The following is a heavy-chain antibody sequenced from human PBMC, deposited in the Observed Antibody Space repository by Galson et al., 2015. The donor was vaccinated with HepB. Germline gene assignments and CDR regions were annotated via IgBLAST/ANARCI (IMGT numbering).Heavy chain of an antibody. CDR1: GFTFSNYS. D-gene: IGHD2-15*01. V-gene: IGHV3-23*01. CDR2: ISGSGGST. J-gene: IGHJ4*02. Sequence: SLRLSCAASGFTFSNYSMSWVRQAPGKGLEWVSDISGSGGSTYYADSVKGRFTISRDNSKNTLYLQMNSLRAGDTAVYYCARPYCSGGSCHFDYWGQGTLVTVSS. CDR3: ARPYCSGGSCHFDY.